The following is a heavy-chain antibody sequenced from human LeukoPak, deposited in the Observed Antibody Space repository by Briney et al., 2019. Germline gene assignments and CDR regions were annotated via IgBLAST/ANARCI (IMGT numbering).Heavy chain of an antibody. CDR3: ARGSLKQYCSSTSCYFDY. V-gene: IGHV3-21*01. CDR1: VFTFSIYS. Sequence: GGSLRLSCAASVFTFSIYSMNWVRQAPGKGLEWVSSISSSSSYIYYADSVKGRFTISRDNAKNSLYLQMNSLRAEDTAVYYCARGSLKQYCSSTSCYFDYWGQGTLVTVSS. J-gene: IGHJ4*02. D-gene: IGHD2-2*01. CDR2: ISSSSSYI.